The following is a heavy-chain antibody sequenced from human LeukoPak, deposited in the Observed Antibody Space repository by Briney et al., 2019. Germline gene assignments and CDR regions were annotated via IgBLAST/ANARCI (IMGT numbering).Heavy chain of an antibody. Sequence: PGGSLRLSCAASGFTFSSYAMSWVRQAPGKGLEWVANIKQDGSEKYYVDSVKGRFTISRDNAKNSLYLQMNSLRAEDTAVYYCARAVKQWLVLAFDIWGQGTMVTVSS. J-gene: IGHJ3*02. CDR2: IKQDGSEK. CDR3: ARAVKQWLVLAFDI. CDR1: GFTFSSYA. V-gene: IGHV3-7*01. D-gene: IGHD6-19*01.